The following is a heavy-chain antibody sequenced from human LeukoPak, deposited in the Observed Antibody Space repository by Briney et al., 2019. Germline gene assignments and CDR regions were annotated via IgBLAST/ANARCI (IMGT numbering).Heavy chain of an antibody. J-gene: IGHJ4*02. CDR3: ATFTYYYGSGNYDY. Sequence: PGESLKISCVASGFTFSYYSMNWVRQAPGKGLEWVSYINSISGEIWYADSVKGRFTISRDDAKNSLYLQMNSLRAEDTAVYYCATFTYYYGSGNYDYWGQGTLVTVSS. CDR2: INSISGEI. CDR1: GFTFSYYS. V-gene: IGHV3-48*01. D-gene: IGHD3-10*01.